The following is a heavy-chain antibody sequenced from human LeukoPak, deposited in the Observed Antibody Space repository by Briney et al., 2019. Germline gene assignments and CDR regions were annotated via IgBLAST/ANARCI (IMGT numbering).Heavy chain of an antibody. V-gene: IGHV3-74*01. CDR2: INSDGSST. J-gene: IGHJ6*02. D-gene: IGHD4-23*01. CDR3: ARDFRVVNHQGYYYYGMDV. CDR1: GFTFSSYW. Sequence: GGSLRLSCAASGFTFSSYWMHWVRQAPGKGLVWVSRINSDGSSTSYADSVKGRFTISRDNAKNTLYLQMNSLRAEDTPVYYCARDFRVVNHQGYYYYGMDVWGQGTTVTVSS.